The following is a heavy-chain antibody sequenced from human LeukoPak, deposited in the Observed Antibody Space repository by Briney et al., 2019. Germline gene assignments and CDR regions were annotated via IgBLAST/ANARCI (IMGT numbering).Heavy chain of an antibody. J-gene: IGHJ5*02. Sequence: SVKVSCKAPGGSFSDYSISWVRQAPGQGLEWMGRIIAILDTAHYAQKFQGRFTITADKSTTTVYMELSSLRSDDTAVYYCVRSGYDYDWFDPWGQGTLVTVSS. CDR2: IIAILDTA. D-gene: IGHD5-12*01. CDR3: VRSGYDYDWFDP. CDR1: GGSFSDYS. V-gene: IGHV1-69*08.